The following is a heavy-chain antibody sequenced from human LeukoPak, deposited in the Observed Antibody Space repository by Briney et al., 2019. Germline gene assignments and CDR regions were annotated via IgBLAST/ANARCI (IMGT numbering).Heavy chain of an antibody. CDR3: ARVFDDYYDSSADPPLWFDP. V-gene: IGHV4-59*01. D-gene: IGHD3-22*01. Sequence: SETLSLTCTVSGGSISSYFWSWIRQPPGMGLEWIGYVYYSGSPDYYPSLKSRVTISVDTSKNQFSLRLRSVTAADTAVYYCARVFDDYYDSSADPPLWFDPWGQGTLVTVSS. J-gene: IGHJ5*02. CDR2: VYYSGSP. CDR1: GGSISSYF.